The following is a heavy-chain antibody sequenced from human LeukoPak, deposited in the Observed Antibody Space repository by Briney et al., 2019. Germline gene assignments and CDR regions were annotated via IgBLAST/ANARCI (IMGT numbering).Heavy chain of an antibody. D-gene: IGHD3-3*01. V-gene: IGHV3-21*01. J-gene: IGHJ4*02. CDR1: GFTFSSYS. Sequence: GGSLRLSCAASGFTFSSYSMNWVRQAPGKGLEWVSSISSSSSYLYYADSVKGRFTISRDNAKNSLYLQMNSLRAEDTAVYYCARDLGDFWSGYYPLFWYWGQGTLVTVSS. CDR3: ARDLGDFWSGYYPLFWY. CDR2: ISSSSSYL.